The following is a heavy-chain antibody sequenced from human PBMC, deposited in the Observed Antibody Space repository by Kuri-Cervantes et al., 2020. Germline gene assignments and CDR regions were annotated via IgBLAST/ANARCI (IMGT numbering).Heavy chain of an antibody. CDR2: IYYSGST. Sequence: SETLSLTCTVSGGSVSSGSYYWSWIRQPPGKGLEWIGYIYYSGSTNYNPSLKSRVTISVDTSKNQFSVKLSSVTAADTAVYYCARGSGWYGYWGQGTLVTVSS. V-gene: IGHV4-61*01. J-gene: IGHJ4*02. D-gene: IGHD6-19*01. CDR3: ARGSGWYGY. CDR1: GGSVSSGSYY.